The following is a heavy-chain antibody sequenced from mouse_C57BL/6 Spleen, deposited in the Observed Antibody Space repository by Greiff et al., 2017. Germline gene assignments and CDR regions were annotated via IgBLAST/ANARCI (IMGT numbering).Heavy chain of an antibody. CDR1: GYAFSSSW. J-gene: IGHJ3*01. V-gene: IGHV1-82*01. CDR3: AREAWFAY. Sequence: VQLQQSGPELVKPGASVKISCKASGYAFSSSWMNWVKQRPGKGLEWIGRIYPGDGDTNYNGKFKGKATLTADKSSSTAYMQLSSLTSEDSAVYCCAREAWFAYWGQGTLVTVSA. CDR2: IYPGDGDT.